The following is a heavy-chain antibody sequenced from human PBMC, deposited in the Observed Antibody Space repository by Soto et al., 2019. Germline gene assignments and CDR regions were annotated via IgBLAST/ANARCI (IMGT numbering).Heavy chain of an antibody. CDR2: IIPIFGTA. CDR1: GGTFSSYA. J-gene: IGHJ6*02. Sequence: ASVKVSCKASGGTFSSYAISWVRQAPGQGLEWMGGIIPIFGTANYAQKFQGRVTITADKSTSTAYMELSSLRSEDTAVYYCASTPWLGVPAHHPAFWGQGTTVTV. V-gene: IGHV1-69*06. D-gene: IGHD2-2*01. CDR3: ASTPWLGVPAHHPAF.